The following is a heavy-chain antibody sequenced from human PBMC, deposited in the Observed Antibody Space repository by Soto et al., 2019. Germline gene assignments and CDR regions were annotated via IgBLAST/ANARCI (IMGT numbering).Heavy chain of an antibody. D-gene: IGHD4-17*01. Sequence: PSETLSLTCTVSGGSSSFYYWNWIRQPPEKGLEWIGYIYYSGRTNYNPSLKSRVTISVDTSKNQVSLKLRSVAAADTAVYYCGRSPTTGDLFEVDVWGQGTTVIVSS. CDR1: GGSSSFYY. J-gene: IGHJ6*02. CDR2: IYYSGRT. V-gene: IGHV4-59*01. CDR3: GRSPTTGDLFEVDV.